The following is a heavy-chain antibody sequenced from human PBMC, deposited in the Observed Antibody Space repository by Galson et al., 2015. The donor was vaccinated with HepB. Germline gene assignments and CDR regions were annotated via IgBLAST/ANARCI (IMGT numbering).Heavy chain of an antibody. D-gene: IGHD6-25*01. CDR3: STGYSSAWHDGY. V-gene: IGHV3-15*07. Sequence: SLRLSCAASGFTFSNAWMYWVRQAPGKGLEWVGRIRSKTDGGTTDYAAPVKGRITIPRDDSKNTLYLQMNSLKSEDTAVYYCSTGYSSAWHDGYWGQGTLVTVSS. CDR1: GFTFSNAW. CDR2: IRSKTDGGTT. J-gene: IGHJ4*02.